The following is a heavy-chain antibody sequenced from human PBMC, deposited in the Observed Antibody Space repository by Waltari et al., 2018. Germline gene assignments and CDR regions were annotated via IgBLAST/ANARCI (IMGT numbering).Heavy chain of an antibody. J-gene: IGHJ4*02. CDR1: GYTFPHYY. D-gene: IGHD5-18*01. CDR3: AKYSYGPMDFDY. V-gene: IGHV1-69-2*01. CDR2: VDPEDGET. Sequence: EVQLVQSGAEVKKPGATGKISCKASGYTFPHYYTHWLQQAPGKGLEWMGRVDPEDGETIDAEKFQGRVTITADTSTDTAYMELSSLRSEDTAVYYCAKYSYGPMDFDYWGQGTLVTVSS.